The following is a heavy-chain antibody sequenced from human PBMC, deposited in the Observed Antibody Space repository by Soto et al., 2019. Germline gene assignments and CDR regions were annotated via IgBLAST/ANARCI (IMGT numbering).Heavy chain of an antibody. CDR1: GFTFTSSA. V-gene: IGHV1-58*01. Sequence: VKVSCKASGFTFTSSAVQWVRQARGQRLEWIGWIVVGSGNTNYAQKFQERVTITRDMSTSTAYMELSSLRSEDTAVYYCAAAVATHNLYYYVINIWGQGTTVTVSS. CDR2: IVVGSGNT. D-gene: IGHD1-1*01. CDR3: AAAVATHNLYYYVINI. J-gene: IGHJ6*02.